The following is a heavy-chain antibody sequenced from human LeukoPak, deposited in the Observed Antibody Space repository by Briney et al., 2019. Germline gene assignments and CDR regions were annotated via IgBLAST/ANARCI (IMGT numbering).Heavy chain of an antibody. CDR1: GGTFSSYA. CDR2: IIPTFGIA. D-gene: IGHD3-10*01. CDR3: APYYYGSGSYYQPVDY. Sequence: WASVKVSCEASGGTFSSYAISWVRQAPGQGLEWMGRIIPTFGIANYAQKFQGRVTITADKSTSTAYMELSSLRSEDTAVYYCAPYYYGSGSYYQPVDYWGQGTLVTVSS. V-gene: IGHV1-69*04. J-gene: IGHJ4*02.